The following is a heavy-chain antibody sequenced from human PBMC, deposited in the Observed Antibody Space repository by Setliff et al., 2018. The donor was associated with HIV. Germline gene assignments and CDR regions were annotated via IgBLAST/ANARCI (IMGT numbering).Heavy chain of an antibody. V-gene: IGHV1-8*02. J-gene: IGHJ5*02. D-gene: IGHD6-19*01. CDR1: GYTFTTYD. CDR2: MNPNSAST. CDR3: ARNQRYSSGWKRGPVRFDP. Sequence: ASVKVSCKASGYTFTTYDINWVRQATGQGLEWMGWMNPNSASTGYAEKFQGRLTMTRNTSISTAYMELSSLRSEDTAVYYCARNQRYSSGWKRGPVRFDPWGQGTLVTVSS.